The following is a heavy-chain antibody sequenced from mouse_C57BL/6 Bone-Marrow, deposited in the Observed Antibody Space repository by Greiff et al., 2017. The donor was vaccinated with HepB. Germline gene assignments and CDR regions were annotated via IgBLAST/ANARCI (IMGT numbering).Heavy chain of an antibody. V-gene: IGHV1-64*01. J-gene: IGHJ2*01. CDR1: GYTFTSYW. Sequence: QVQLQQPGAELVKPGASVKLSCKASGYTFTSYWMHWVKQRPGQGLEWIGMIHPNSGSTNYNEKFKSKATLTVDKSSSTAYMQLSSLTSEDSAVYYCAREGYSNYESYYDYWGRGTTLTVSS. D-gene: IGHD2-5*01. CDR3: AREGYSNYESYYDY. CDR2: IHPNSGST.